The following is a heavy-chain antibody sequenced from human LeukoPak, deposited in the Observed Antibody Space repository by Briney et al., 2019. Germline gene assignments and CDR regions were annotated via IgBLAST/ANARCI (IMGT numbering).Heavy chain of an antibody. CDR3: ARELGDSSGYSNWFDP. D-gene: IGHD3-22*01. CDR1: GGSISSSSYY. Sequence: SETLSLTCTVSGGSISSSSYYWGWIRQPPGKGLEWIGSIYYSGSTYYNPSLKSRVTISVDTSKNQFSLKLSPVTAADTAVYYCARELGDSSGYSNWFDPWGQGTLVTVSS. CDR2: IYYSGST. J-gene: IGHJ5*02. V-gene: IGHV4-39*07.